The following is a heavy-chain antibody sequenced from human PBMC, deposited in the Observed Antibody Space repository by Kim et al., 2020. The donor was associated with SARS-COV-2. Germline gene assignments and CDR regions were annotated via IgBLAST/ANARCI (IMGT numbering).Heavy chain of an antibody. CDR1: GFTFSSYS. CDR2: ISSSSSYI. CDR3: ARVDILTGYYDGGYYFDS. V-gene: IGHV3-21*01. J-gene: IGHJ4*02. D-gene: IGHD3-9*01. Sequence: GGSLRLSCAASGFTFSSYSMNWVRQAPGKGLEWVSSISSSSSYIYYADSVKGRFTISRDNAKNSLYLQMNSLRAEDTAVYYCARVDILTGYYDGGYYFDSWGEGTLV.